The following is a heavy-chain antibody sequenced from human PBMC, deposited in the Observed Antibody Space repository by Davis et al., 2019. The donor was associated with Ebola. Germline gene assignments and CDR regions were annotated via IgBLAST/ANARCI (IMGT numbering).Heavy chain of an antibody. V-gene: IGHV4-34*01. Sequence: SETLSLTCAVYGGSFSGYYWSWIRQPPGKGLEWIGEINHSGSTNYNPSLKSRVTISVDTSKNQFSLELSSVTAADTAVYYCARGRSKLVYWGQGTLVTVSS. J-gene: IGHJ4*02. CDR2: INHSGST. CDR1: GGSFSGYY. CDR3: ARGRSKLVY.